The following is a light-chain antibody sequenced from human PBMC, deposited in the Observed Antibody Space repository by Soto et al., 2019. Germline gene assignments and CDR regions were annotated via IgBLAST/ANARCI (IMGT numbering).Light chain of an antibody. V-gene: IGKV3-20*01. CDR3: QQYGNSPYT. Sequence: EIVLTQSPGILSLSPGERATLSCRASQSVSSSYLAWYQQKPGQTPRLLIYSASSRATGIPDRFSGSGSGTDFTLTISRLEPEDFAVYYCQQYGNSPYTFGQGTKVDIK. CDR1: QSVSSSY. CDR2: SAS. J-gene: IGKJ2*01.